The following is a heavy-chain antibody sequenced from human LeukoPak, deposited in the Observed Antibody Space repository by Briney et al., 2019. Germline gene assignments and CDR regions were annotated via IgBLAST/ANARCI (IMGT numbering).Heavy chain of an antibody. CDR2: ISSSSSYT. CDR3: ARDQGIAAAGAYGMDV. Sequence: PGGSLRLSCAASGFTFSDYYMSWIRQAPGKGLEWCSYISSSSSYTNYADSVKGRFTISRDNAKNSLYLQMNSLRAEDTAVYYCARDQGIAAAGAYGMDVWGQGTTVTVSS. V-gene: IGHV3-11*05. D-gene: IGHD6-13*01. CDR1: GFTFSDYY. J-gene: IGHJ6*02.